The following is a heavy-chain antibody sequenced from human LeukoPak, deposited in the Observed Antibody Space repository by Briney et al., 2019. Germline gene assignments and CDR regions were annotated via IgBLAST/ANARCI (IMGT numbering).Heavy chain of an antibody. CDR1: GFTFSSNS. CDR2: ISSSSSYI. D-gene: IGHD6-6*01. J-gene: IGHJ6*03. CDR3: ARVAAQTLYYYYYYYMVV. V-gene: IGHV3-21*01. Sequence: SGGSLRLSCAASGFTFSSNSMNWVRQAPGKGLEWVSSISSSSSYIYYADSVKGRFTISRDNAKNSLYLQMNSLRAEDTAVYYCARVAAQTLYYYYYYYMVVWGKGTTVTVSS.